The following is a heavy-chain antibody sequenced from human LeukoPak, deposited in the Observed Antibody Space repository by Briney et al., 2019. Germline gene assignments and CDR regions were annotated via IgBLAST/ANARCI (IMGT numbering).Heavy chain of an antibody. J-gene: IGHJ4*02. D-gene: IGHD2-21*01. V-gene: IGHV3-23*01. CDR2: ITGSGVST. CDR3: AKAVALGFDY. Sequence: GGSLRLSCAASGFTFSDYAMSWVRQAPGKGLEWVSAITGSGVSTYYADSVKGRFTISRDNSKYTLYLQMNSLRAEDTAVYFCAKAVALGFDYWGQGTLVTVSS. CDR1: GFTFSDYA.